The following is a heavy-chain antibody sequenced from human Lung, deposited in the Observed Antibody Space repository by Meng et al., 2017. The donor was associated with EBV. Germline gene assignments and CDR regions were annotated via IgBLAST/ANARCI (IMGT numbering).Heavy chain of an antibody. V-gene: IGHV3-23*01. CDR1: GFTFSSYA. Sequence: EEQLLESGGGLVQPGGSLRLSCTASGFTFSSYAMNWVRQAAGKGLEWVSGIGATGTSTFYADSVKGRFTISRDNSKNTLYLQMNNLRAEDTAVYYCAKGLVGALRGSAFDIWGRGTMVTVSS. J-gene: IGHJ3*02. CDR3: AKGLVGALRGSAFDI. D-gene: IGHD1-26*01. CDR2: IGATGTST.